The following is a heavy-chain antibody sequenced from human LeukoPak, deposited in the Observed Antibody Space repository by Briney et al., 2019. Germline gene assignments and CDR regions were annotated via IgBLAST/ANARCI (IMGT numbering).Heavy chain of an antibody. J-gene: IGHJ6*03. CDR2: IYYSGST. CDR3: ARLWLRLYYMDV. CDR1: GGSISSSSYY. Sequence: SSETLSLTCTVSGGSISSSSYYWGWIRQPPGKGLEWIGSIYYSGSTYYNPSLKSRVTISVDTSKNQSSLKLSSVTAADTAVYYCARLWLRLYYMDVWGKGTTVTVSS. V-gene: IGHV4-39*01. D-gene: IGHD5-12*01.